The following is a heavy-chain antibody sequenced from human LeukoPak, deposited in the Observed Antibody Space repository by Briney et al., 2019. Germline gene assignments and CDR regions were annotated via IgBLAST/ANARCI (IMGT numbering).Heavy chain of an antibody. CDR3: ARAIGSGRDVYFYYYMDV. V-gene: IGHV4-59*01. D-gene: IGHD3-10*01. CDR1: GGSISSNH. CDR2: FHSSGGT. J-gene: IGHJ6*03. Sequence: SETLSLTCTVSGGSISSNHWSWIRQPPGKGLEYIGYFHSSGGTNYNPSLKSRVTISADTSKNQFSLKLTSLIAADTAVYYCARAIGSGRDVYFYYYMDVWGKGTAVTVSS.